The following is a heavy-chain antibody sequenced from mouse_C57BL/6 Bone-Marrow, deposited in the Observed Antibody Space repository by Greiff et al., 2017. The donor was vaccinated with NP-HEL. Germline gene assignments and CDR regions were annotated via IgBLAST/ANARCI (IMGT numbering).Heavy chain of an antibody. J-gene: IGHJ3*01. CDR1: GYAFSSSW. CDR2: IYPGDGDT. Sequence: VQLQQSGPELVKPGASVKISCKASGYAFSSSWMNWVKQRPGKGLEWIGRIYPGDGDTNYNGKFKGKATLTADKSSSTAYMQLSSLTSEDSAVYFCARYDYDYDWFAYWGQGTLVTVSA. CDR3: ARYDYDYDWFAY. D-gene: IGHD2-4*01. V-gene: IGHV1-82*01.